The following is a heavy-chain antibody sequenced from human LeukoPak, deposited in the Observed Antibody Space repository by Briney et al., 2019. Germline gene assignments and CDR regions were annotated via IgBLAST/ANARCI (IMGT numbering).Heavy chain of an antibody. V-gene: IGHV3-21*01. D-gene: IGHD6-19*01. Sequence: GGSLRLSCAASGFIFNSYSMNWVRQAPGKGLEWVSSISSSGRYIYYADSVKGRFTISRDNAKNSLYLQINSLRAEDTAVYYYARVQGEQWLVYYFDYWGQGTLVTVSS. CDR3: ARVQGEQWLVYYFDY. CDR1: GFIFNSYS. CDR2: ISSSGRYI. J-gene: IGHJ4*02.